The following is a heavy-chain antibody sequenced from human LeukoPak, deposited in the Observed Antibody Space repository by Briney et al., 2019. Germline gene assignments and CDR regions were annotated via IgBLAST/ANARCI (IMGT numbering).Heavy chain of an antibody. CDR1: GYTFTSYD. Sequence: ASVKVSCKASGYTFTSYDINWVRQATGQGLEWMGWMNPNSGNTGYAQKFQGRVTMTRNTSISTAYMELSSLRSEDTAVYYCARGRDILTGYHYWSQGTLVTVSS. CDR2: MNPNSGNT. CDR3: ARGRDILTGYHY. D-gene: IGHD3-9*01. J-gene: IGHJ4*02. V-gene: IGHV1-8*01.